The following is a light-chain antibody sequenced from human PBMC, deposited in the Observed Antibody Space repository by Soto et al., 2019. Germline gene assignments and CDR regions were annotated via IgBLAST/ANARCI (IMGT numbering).Light chain of an antibody. CDR3: QQSYSTPIT. Sequence: DIQMTQSPSALSASIGDRVTITCRASQSISIWLAWYQQKPGKAPKILIYAASSLQSGVPSRFSGSGSGTDFTLTISSLQPEDFATDYCQQSYSTPITFGQGTRLEIK. CDR1: QSISIW. V-gene: IGKV1-39*01. J-gene: IGKJ5*01. CDR2: AAS.